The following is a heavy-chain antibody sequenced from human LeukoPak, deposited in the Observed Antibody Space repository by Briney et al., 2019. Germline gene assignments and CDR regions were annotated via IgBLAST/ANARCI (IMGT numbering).Heavy chain of an antibody. Sequence: ASVKVSCKASGYTFTSYYMHWVRQAPGQGLVWMGIINPSGGSTSYAQKFQGRVTMTRDTSTSTVYMELSSLRSEDTAVYYCARGDDILTGYSDNWFDPWGQGTLVTVSS. CDR3: ARGDDILTGYSDNWFDP. D-gene: IGHD3-9*01. J-gene: IGHJ5*02. CDR2: INPSGGST. V-gene: IGHV1-46*01. CDR1: GYTFTSYY.